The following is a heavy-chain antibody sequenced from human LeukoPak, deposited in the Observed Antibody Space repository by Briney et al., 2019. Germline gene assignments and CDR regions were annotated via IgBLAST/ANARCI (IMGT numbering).Heavy chain of an antibody. CDR1: GYSFSTYW. CDR3: ARLGWYIDY. J-gene: IGHJ4*02. V-gene: IGHV5-51*01. CDR2: IYPGDSDT. D-gene: IGHD6-19*01. Sequence: GESLQISCHGSGYSFSTYWITWVRQMPGKGLEWMGIIYPGDSDTRYSPSFQGQVTISTDESVSTAYLQWNSLKASDTAMYYCARLGWYIDYWGQGTLVTVSS.